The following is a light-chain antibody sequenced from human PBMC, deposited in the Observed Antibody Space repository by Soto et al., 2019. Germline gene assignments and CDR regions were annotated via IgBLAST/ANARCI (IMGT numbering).Light chain of an antibody. CDR2: KAS. V-gene: IGKV1-5*03. Sequence: DIQLTQSPSTLSASIGDRVAITCRASQSISSWLAWYQQKPGKAPKVLIYKASNLENGVPPRFSGSGSGTEFTLTISSLQPDDFATYYCRQYNVYPLTFGGGTKVEIK. CDR3: RQYNVYPLT. J-gene: IGKJ4*01. CDR1: QSISSW.